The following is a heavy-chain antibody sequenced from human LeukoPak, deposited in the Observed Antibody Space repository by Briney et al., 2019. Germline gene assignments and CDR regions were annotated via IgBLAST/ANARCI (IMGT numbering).Heavy chain of an antibody. CDR1: GFTVSSNY. D-gene: IGHD1-26*01. J-gene: IGHJ4*02. CDR2: IYSGGDT. CDR3: ARRSGEGYFDC. Sequence: PGGSLRRYCAASGFTVSSNYMTWVRQAPGKGLEWVSVIYSGGDTYYADSVKGRFTISRDNSKNTLYLQGNSLRAEDTAVYYCARRSGEGYFDCWGQGTLVTVSS. V-gene: IGHV3-66*01.